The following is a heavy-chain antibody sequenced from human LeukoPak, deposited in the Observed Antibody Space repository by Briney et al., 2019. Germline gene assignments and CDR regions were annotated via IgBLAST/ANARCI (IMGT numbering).Heavy chain of an antibody. V-gene: IGHV3-64*01. CDR3: ARDLSRAYYYYGMDV. CDR1: GFTFSSYA. Sequence: GGSLRLSCAASGFTFSSYAMHWVRQAPGKGLEYVSAISSNGGSTYYANFVKGRFTISRDNSKNTLYLQMGSLRAEDMAVYYCARDLSRAYYYYGMDVWGQGTTVTVSS. J-gene: IGHJ6*02. D-gene: IGHD4/OR15-4a*01. CDR2: ISSNGGST.